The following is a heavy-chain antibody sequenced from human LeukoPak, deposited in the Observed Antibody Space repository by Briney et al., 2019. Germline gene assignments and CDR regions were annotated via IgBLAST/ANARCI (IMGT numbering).Heavy chain of an antibody. V-gene: IGHV3-30-3*01. J-gene: IGHJ6*02. Sequence: VGSLRLSCAASGFTFSSYAMHWVRQAPGKGLEWVAVISYDGSNKYYADSVKGRFTISRDNSKNTLYLQMNSLRAEDTAVYYCARDRFIAVAGTSVYYYYGMDVWGQGTTVTVSS. CDR2: ISYDGSNK. D-gene: IGHD6-19*01. CDR1: GFTFSSYA. CDR3: ARDRFIAVAGTSVYYYYGMDV.